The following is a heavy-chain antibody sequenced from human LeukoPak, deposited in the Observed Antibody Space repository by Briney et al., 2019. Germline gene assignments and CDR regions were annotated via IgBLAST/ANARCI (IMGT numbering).Heavy chain of an antibody. CDR1: GGSISSYY. J-gene: IGHJ3*02. Sequence: PSETLSLTCTVSGGSISSYYWSWIRQPPGKGLEWIGYIYYSGSTNYNPSLKSRVTISVDTSKNQFSLKLSSVTAADTAVYYCARPRRSWRAFDIWGQGTMVTVSS. CDR3: ARPRRSWRAFDI. CDR2: IYYSGST. V-gene: IGHV4-59*12.